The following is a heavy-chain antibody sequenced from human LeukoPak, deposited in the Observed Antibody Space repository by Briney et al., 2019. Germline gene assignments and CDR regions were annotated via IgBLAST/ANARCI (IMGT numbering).Heavy chain of an antibody. V-gene: IGHV4-39*01. CDR3: ARQPYYYDCSGYWFDY. J-gene: IGHJ4*02. D-gene: IGHD3-22*01. CDR2: IYYSGST. Sequence: SETLSLTCTVSGGSISSSSYYWGWIRQPPGKGLEWIGSIYYSGSTDYNPSLKSRVTISVDTSKNQFSLKLSSVTAADTAVYYCARQPYYYDCSGYWFDYWGQGTLVTVSS. CDR1: GGSISSSSYY.